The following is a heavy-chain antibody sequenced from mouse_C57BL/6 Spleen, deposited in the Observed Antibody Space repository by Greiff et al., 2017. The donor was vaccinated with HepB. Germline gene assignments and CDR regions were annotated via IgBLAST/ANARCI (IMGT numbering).Heavy chain of an antibody. CDR2: IRNKANGYTT. J-gene: IGHJ3*01. D-gene: IGHD2-4*01. CDR3: ARSSFYDYDEFAY. Sequence: EVQRVESGGGLVQPGGSLSLSCAASGFTFTDYYMSWVRQPPGKALEWLGFIRNKANGYTTEYSASVKGRFTISRDNSQSILYLQMNALRAEDSATYYCARSSFYDYDEFAYWGQGTLVTVSA. CDR1: GFTFTDYY. V-gene: IGHV7-3*01.